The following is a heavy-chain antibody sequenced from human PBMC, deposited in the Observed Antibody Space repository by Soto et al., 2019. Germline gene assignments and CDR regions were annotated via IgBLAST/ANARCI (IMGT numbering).Heavy chain of an antibody. D-gene: IGHD3-22*01. CDR1: GYSIISGYY. CDR3: ARVGPWVPYYYDSSPYTFENWFDP. Sequence: PSETLSPSCAVSGYSIISGYYWGCLRRPPGEWLEWIGSIYHGGSTYSNPSLNSRVTLSIDMTNNHVSLILNSVTAADTAVYYCARVGPWVPYYYDSSPYTFENWFDPWGQGTLVTVSS. J-gene: IGHJ5*02. CDR2: IYHGGST. V-gene: IGHV4-38-2*01.